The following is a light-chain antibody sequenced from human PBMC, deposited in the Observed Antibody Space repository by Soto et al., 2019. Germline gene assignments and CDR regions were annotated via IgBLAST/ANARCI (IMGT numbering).Light chain of an antibody. V-gene: IGKV3-20*01. CDR3: QQYGSSPELT. J-gene: IGKJ4*01. CDR2: GAS. CDR1: QSVSSSY. Sequence: EIVLTQSPGTLSLSPGERATLSCRASQSVSSSYLAWYQQKPGQAPRLLIYGASSRATGSPDWFSGSGSGTDFTLTISRLEPEDFAVYYCQQYGSSPELTFGGGTKVEIK.